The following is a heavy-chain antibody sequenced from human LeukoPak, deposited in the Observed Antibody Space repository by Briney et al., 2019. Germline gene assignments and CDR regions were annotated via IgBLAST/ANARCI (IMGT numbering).Heavy chain of an antibody. CDR3: ASDDPNSGYDFDY. Sequence: ASVKVSCKASGYTFIKFGIGWLRQAPGQGPEWMGWINVYNGNTNYAQKLQGRVTMTTDTSTSTAYLELRSLRSDDTAVYYCASDDPNSGYDFDYWGQGTLVTVSS. J-gene: IGHJ4*02. V-gene: IGHV1-18*01. CDR1: GYTFIKFG. CDR2: INVYNGNT. D-gene: IGHD5-12*01.